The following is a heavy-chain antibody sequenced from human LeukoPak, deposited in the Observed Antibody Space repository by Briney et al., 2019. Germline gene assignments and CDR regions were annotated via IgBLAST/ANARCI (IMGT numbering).Heavy chain of an antibody. D-gene: IGHD2-2*01. CDR3: AKDPLGYCSRASCRYLDY. CDR1: GFTFSSYG. Sequence: GGSLRLSCAASGFTFSSYGMHWVRQAPGKGLEWVAFIQYDGSNKYYADSVKGRFTISRDNSKNTLFLQMNSPRPEDAAVFYCAKDPLGYCSRASCRYLDYWGQGTLVTVSS. J-gene: IGHJ4*02. V-gene: IGHV3-30*02. CDR2: IQYDGSNK.